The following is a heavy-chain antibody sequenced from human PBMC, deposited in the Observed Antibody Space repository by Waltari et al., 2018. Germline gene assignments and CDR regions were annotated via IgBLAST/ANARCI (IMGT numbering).Heavy chain of an antibody. V-gene: IGHV4-4*02. Sequence: QLQLQQSGPGLVKPSESLSLTCAVSGDSMSGSDFWNWARQPPGKGLEWIGQVHRSGRTNYNPSLESRVTVSIDTSKNQFSLKVSSATAADTAVYYCARDRGRGLYLDSWGQGTQVTVSP. CDR3: ARDRGRGLYLDS. D-gene: IGHD2-15*01. CDR2: VHRSGRT. CDR1: GDSMSGSDF. J-gene: IGHJ4*02.